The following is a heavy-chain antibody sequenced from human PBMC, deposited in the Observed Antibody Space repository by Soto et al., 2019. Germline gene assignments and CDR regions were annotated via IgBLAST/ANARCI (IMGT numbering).Heavy chain of an antibody. Sequence: GESLKISCKGSGYSFAGYWIAWVRQTPGKGLEWMGRIDPSDSQTYYSPSFRGHVTISVTKSITTVFLQWSSLRASDTAMYYCATEIYDSDTVSNFEYYWDSWGQGTPVTVS. CDR3: ATEIYDSDTVSNFEYYWDS. CDR1: GYSFAGYW. J-gene: IGHJ4*02. V-gene: IGHV5-10-1*01. CDR2: IDPSDSQT. D-gene: IGHD3-22*01.